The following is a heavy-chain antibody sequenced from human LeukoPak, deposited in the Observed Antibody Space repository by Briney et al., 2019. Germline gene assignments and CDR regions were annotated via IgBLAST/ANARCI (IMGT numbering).Heavy chain of an antibody. CDR3: ARDADGGVATGPFDH. D-gene: IGHD2-21*02. V-gene: IGHV1-2*02. J-gene: IGHJ4*02. Sequence: ASVKVSCQASGHTFSGYYMHWVRQAPGQGLEWMGWINPNSSDTNYAQKFQGRVTMTSDTSISTAYMELSRLRSDDTAVYYCARDADGGVATGPFDHWGQGTLVTVSS. CDR1: GHTFSGYY. CDR2: INPNSSDT.